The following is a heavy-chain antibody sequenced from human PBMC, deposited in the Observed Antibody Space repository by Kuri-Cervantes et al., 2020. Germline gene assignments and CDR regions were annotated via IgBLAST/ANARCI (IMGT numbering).Heavy chain of an antibody. J-gene: IGHJ4*02. CDR3: ARAAFDTSGYFYAY. CDR1: GFTFSSYA. D-gene: IGHD3-22*01. V-gene: IGHV3-21*04. Sequence: GESLKISCAASGFTFSSYAMSWVRQAPGKGPEWVSSISSNTNYIYYGDSVKGRFTISRDNSKNTLYLQMNSLRAEDTAVYYCARAAFDTSGYFYAYWGQGTLVTVSS. CDR2: ISSNTNYI.